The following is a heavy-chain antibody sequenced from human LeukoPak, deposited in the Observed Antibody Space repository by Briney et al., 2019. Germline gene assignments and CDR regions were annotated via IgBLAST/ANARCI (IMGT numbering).Heavy chain of an antibody. V-gene: IGHV3-21*01. D-gene: IGHD5-18*01. CDR1: GFTFSSYN. J-gene: IGHJ4*02. CDR3: ARERGYSFGYSDY. Sequence: PGGSLRLSCAASGFTFSSYNVNWVRQAPGKGLEWVSSISSSSTYMYYADSVTGRFTISRDNAKNSLYLQMNSLRAEDTAVYYCARERGYSFGYSDYWGQGTLVTVSS. CDR2: ISSSSTYM.